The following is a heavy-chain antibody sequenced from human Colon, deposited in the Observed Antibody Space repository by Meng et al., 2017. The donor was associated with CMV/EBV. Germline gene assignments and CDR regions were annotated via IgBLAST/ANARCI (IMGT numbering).Heavy chain of an antibody. V-gene: IGHV3-23*01. CDR1: GFILSSHY. J-gene: IGHJ3*02. Sequence: GGSLRLSCAASGFILSSHYMSWVRQAPGKGLEWVSTISGSGVNTYYADSVKGRFTISRDNSKDTVFLQMNSLGAEDTALYYCAKGRTTTFGAVLKSGGAFDIWGQGTRVTVSS. CDR2: ISGSGVNT. CDR3: AKGRTTTFGAVLKSGGAFDI. D-gene: IGHD3-3*01.